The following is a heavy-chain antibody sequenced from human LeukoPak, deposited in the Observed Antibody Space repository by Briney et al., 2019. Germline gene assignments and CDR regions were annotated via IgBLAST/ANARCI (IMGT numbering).Heavy chain of an antibody. J-gene: IGHJ4*02. CDR2: ISYDGSNK. V-gene: IGHV3-30*04. CDR3: ARDYDDIGVAGTFEGDDY. CDR1: GFTFSSYA. Sequence: GGSLRLSCAASGFTFSSYAMHWVRQAPGKGLEWVAVISYDGSNKYYADSVKGRFTITRDNSKNTLYLQMNSLRAEDTAVYYCARDYDDIGVAGTFEGDDYWGQGTLVTVSS. D-gene: IGHD6-19*01.